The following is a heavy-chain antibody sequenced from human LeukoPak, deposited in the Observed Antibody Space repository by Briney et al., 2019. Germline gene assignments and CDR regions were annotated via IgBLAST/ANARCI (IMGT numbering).Heavy chain of an antibody. Sequence: PGGSLRLSCAASGFNLSRYGVRWVRQAPGKGLEWVAYVRLDGTRKYYKDSVKGRFTIARENSKNTLDLRMNSLRTEDSAIYYCEAGMDVWGLGTTVTVSS. V-gene: IGHV3-30*02. CDR2: VRLDGTRK. CDR3: EAGMDV. CDR1: GFNLSRYG. J-gene: IGHJ6*02.